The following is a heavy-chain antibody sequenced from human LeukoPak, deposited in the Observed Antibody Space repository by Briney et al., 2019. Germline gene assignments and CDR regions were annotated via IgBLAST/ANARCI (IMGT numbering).Heavy chain of an antibody. D-gene: IGHD2-2*02. J-gene: IGHJ5*02. CDR3: ARDPGYCSSTSCYRISWFDP. V-gene: IGHV1-18*01. CDR2: ISAYNGNT. Sequence: ASVKVSCKASGYTFTSYGISWVRQAPGQGLEWMGWISAYNGNTSYAQKLQGRVTMTTDTSTSTAYMELRSLRSDDTAVYYCARDPGYCSSTSCYRISWFDPWGQGTLVTVSS. CDR1: GYTFTSYG.